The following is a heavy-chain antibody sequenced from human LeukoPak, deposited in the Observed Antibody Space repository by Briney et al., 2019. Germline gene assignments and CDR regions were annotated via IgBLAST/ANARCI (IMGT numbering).Heavy chain of an antibody. CDR1: GFTFSNYG. CDR3: ARGYCSGGSCYNFDY. V-gene: IGHV3-33*01. CDR2: IWFEGSNK. Sequence: GGSLRLSCAASGFTFSNYGMHWVRQAPGKGLEWVAVIWFEGSNKNYAESVKGRFTVSRDNSKNTLSLQMNSLRAEDTAVYYCARGYCSGGSCYNFDYWGQGTPVTVSS. D-gene: IGHD2-15*01. J-gene: IGHJ4*02.